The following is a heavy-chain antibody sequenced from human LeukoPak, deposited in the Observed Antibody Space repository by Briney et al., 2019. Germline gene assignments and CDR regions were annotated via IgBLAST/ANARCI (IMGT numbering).Heavy chain of an antibody. CDR1: GGSIVSSTNY. D-gene: IGHD3-3*01. CDR3: TRHWSEFYNYGMGV. J-gene: IGHJ6*02. V-gene: IGHV4-39*01. Sequence: PSETLSLTCTVFGGSIVSSTNYWAWVRQPPGKGLEWIGSIFYSGNTHYNPSLKSRVTMSVDTSKSEFSLKLTSVTAADTAVYYCTRHWSEFYNYGMGVWGHGTTVTVSS. CDR2: IFYSGNT.